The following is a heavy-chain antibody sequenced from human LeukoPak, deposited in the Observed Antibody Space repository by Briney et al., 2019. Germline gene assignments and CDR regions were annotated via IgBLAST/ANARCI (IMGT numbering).Heavy chain of an antibody. CDR1: GGSISSYY. V-gene: IGHV4-4*07. CDR3: AKVKYYYGSGSYSSYYYSYGMDV. CDR2: IYTSGST. J-gene: IGHJ6*02. D-gene: IGHD3-10*01. Sequence: SETLSLTCTVSGGSISSYYWSWIRQPAGKGLEWIGRIYTSGSTNYNPSLKSRVTMSVDTSKHQFSLKLSSVSAADTAVYFCAKVKYYYGSGSYSSYYYSYGMDVWGQGTTVTVSS.